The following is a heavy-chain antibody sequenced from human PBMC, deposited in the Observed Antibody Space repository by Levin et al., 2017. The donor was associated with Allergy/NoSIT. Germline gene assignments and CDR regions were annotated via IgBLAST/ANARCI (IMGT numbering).Heavy chain of an antibody. Sequence: PGGSLRLSCAASGFTFSDYYMAWIRQAPGKGLEWVSYVSRSGTNTSYADSVTGRFTISRDDAKTSLFLQMNNLRAEDTGVYFCARGVFSGDAFDIWGQGTRVVVST. D-gene: IGHD3-3*02. CDR3: ARGVFSGDAFDI. J-gene: IGHJ3*02. V-gene: IGHV3-11*05. CDR2: VSRSGTNT. CDR1: GFTFSDYY.